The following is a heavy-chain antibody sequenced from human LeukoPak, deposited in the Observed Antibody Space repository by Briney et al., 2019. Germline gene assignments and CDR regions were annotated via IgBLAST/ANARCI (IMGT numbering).Heavy chain of an antibody. CDR1: GFTFSSYS. Sequence: GGSLRLSCAASGFTFSSYSMNWVRQAPGKGLEWVSAISGSGGSTYYADSVKGRFTISRDNTKNTLYLQMNSLRAEDTAVYYCAKGQYSSGWYEADYWGQGTLVTVSS. J-gene: IGHJ4*02. D-gene: IGHD6-19*01. CDR3: AKGQYSSGWYEADY. CDR2: ISGSGGST. V-gene: IGHV3-23*01.